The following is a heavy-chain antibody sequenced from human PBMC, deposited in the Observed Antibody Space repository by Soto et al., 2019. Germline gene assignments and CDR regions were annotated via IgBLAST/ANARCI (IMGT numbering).Heavy chain of an antibody. CDR3: GRGGRAVSGTYDY. D-gene: IGHD6-19*01. CDR1: GYTFINYG. J-gene: IGHJ4*02. Sequence: VQLVQSGAEVKESGASVKVSCKASGYTFINYGVAWVRRAPGQGPEWMGWISGSNGDTKYAQNLQNRFSLTTGTSTNTAYMELRSLRSDGTAIYFCGRGGRAVSGTYDYWGQGTLVTVSS. V-gene: IGHV1-18*01. CDR2: ISGSNGDT.